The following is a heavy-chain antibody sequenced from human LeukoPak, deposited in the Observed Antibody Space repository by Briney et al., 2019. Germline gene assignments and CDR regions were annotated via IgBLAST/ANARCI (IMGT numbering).Heavy chain of an antibody. CDR3: ARDRVSVVVPAAIPNWFDP. J-gene: IGHJ5*02. CDR1: GHTFTSYD. V-gene: IGHV1-8*01. CDR2: MNPNSGNT. D-gene: IGHD2-2*02. Sequence: ASVKVSCKASGHTFTSYDINWVRQATGQGLEWMGWMNPNSGNTGYAQKFQGRVTMTRNTSISTAYMELSSLRSEDTAVYYCARDRVSVVVPAAIPNWFDPWGQGTLVTVSS.